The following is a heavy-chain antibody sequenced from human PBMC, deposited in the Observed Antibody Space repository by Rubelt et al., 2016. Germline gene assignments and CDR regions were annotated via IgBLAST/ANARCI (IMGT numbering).Heavy chain of an antibody. D-gene: IGHD3-16*01. CDR3: ARARLTRPFDY. J-gene: IGHJ4*02. CDR1: GGSISSGGYY. V-gene: IGHV4-31*03. CDR2: IYYSGST. Sequence: QVQLQESGPGLVKPSQTLSLTCTVSGGSISSGGYYWSWIRQHPGKGLEWIGYIYYSGSTYYNPSLKSRVTRSVDTSTNQCSLKLSSVTAAYTAEYYWARARLTRPFDYWGQGTLVTVSS.